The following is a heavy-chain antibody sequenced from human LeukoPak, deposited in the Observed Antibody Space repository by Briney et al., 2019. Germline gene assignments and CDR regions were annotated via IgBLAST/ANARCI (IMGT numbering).Heavy chain of an antibody. CDR1: GYIFTGYY. V-gene: IGHV1-2*02. CDR2: INPNSGGT. J-gene: IGHJ4*02. D-gene: IGHD5-18*01. CDR3: ARDTSMVTVDY. Sequence: ASVEVSCKASGYIFTGYYMHWVRQAPGQGLEWMGWINPNSGGTNYAQKFQGRVTMTRDTSINTAYMELSRLRSDDTAVYYCARDTSMVTVDYWGQGTLVTVSS.